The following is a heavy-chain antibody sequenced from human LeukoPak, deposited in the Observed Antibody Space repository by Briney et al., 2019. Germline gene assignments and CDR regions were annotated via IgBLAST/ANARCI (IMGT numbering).Heavy chain of an antibody. CDR1: GFTSSDYY. CDR3: ARSTYSSSCGDYYYYYYMDV. Sequence: GGSLRLSCAASGFTSSDYYMSWIRQAPGKGLEWVSYISSSGSTIYYADSVKGRFTISRDNAKNSLYLQMNSLRAEDTAVYYCARSTYSSSCGDYYYYYYMDVWGKGTTVTVSS. D-gene: IGHD6-6*01. J-gene: IGHJ6*03. V-gene: IGHV3-11*01. CDR2: ISSSGSTI.